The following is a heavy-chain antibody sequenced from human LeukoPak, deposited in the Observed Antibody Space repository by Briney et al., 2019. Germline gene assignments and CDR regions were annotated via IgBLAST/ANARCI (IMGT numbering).Heavy chain of an antibody. J-gene: IGHJ6*02. CDR3: ARDNPDYDILTGYFLRPGGMDV. V-gene: IGHV3-20*04. D-gene: IGHD3-9*01. Sequence: GGSLRLSCAASGLTFDDYGMSWVRQAPGKGLEWVSSITWNGGTTNYADSVKGRFTISRDNSKNTLYLQMNSLRAEDTAVYYCARDNPDYDILTGYFLRPGGMDVWGQGTTVTVSS. CDR2: ITWNGGTT. CDR1: GLTFDDYG.